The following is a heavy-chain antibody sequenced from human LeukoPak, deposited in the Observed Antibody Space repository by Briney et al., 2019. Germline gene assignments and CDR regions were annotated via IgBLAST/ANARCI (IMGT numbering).Heavy chain of an antibody. CDR3: ARQNYYDSSGYYHRTPAAY. CDR2: MNPNSGNT. V-gene: IGHV1-8*01. Sequence: GASVKVSCKASGYTFTSYDINWVGQATGQGLEWMGWMNPNSGNTGYAQKFQGRVTMTRNTSISTAYMELSSLRSEDTAVYYCARQNYYDSSGYYHRTPAAYWGQGALVTVSS. CDR1: GYTFTSYD. D-gene: IGHD3-22*01. J-gene: IGHJ4*02.